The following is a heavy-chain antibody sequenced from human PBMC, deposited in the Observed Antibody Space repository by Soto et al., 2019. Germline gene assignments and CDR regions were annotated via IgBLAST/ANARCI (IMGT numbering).Heavy chain of an antibody. Sequence: ASVKVSCKASGYTFTGYYMHWVRQAPGQGLEWMGWINPNSGGTNYAQKFQGWVTMTRDTSISTAYMELSRLRSDDTAVYYCARANDYGGNSGYFDYWGQGTLVTVSS. CDR3: ARANDYGGNSGYFDY. CDR1: GYTFTGYY. D-gene: IGHD4-17*01. CDR2: INPNSGGT. V-gene: IGHV1-2*04. J-gene: IGHJ4*02.